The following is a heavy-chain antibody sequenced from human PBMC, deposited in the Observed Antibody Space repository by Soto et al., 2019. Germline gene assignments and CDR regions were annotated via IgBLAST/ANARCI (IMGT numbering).Heavy chain of an antibody. D-gene: IGHD2-2*03. J-gene: IGHJ6*02. CDR1: GYTFTSYG. CDR2: ISAYNGNT. V-gene: IGHV1-18*04. CDR3: ARVGIVVVPANYGMDV. Sequence: ASVKVSCKASGYTFTSYGISWVRQAPGQGLEWMGWISAYNGNTKYAQKLQGRVTMTTDTSTSTAYMELRSLRSDDTAVYYCARVGIVVVPANYGMDVWGQGTTVTVSS.